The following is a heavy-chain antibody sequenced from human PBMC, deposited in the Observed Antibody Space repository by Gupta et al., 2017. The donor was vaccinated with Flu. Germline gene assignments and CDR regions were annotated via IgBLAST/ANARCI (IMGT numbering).Heavy chain of an antibody. CDR2: INHSGST. CDR3: ARGLPGSSGWLGD. V-gene: IGHV4-34*01. CDR1: GGSFSGYY. Sequence: QVQLQQWGAGLLKPSETLSLTCAVYGGSFSGYYWSWIRQPPGKGLEWIGEINHSGSTNYNPSLKSRVTISVDTSKNQFSLKLSSVTAADTAVYYCARGLPGSSGWLGDWGQGTLVTVSS. D-gene: IGHD6-19*01. J-gene: IGHJ4*02.